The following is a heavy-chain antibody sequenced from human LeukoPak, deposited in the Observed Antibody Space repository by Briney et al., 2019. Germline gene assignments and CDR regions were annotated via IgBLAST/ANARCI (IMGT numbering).Heavy chain of an antibody. CDR3: ARRRDFWSGYRYYYYYYMDV. D-gene: IGHD3-3*01. CDR2: ISAYNGNT. CDR1: GYTFTSYG. Sequence: EASVKVSCKASGYTFTSYGISWVRQAPGQGLEWMGWISAYNGNTNSAQKLQGRVTMTTDTSTSTAYMELRSLRSDDTAVYYCARRRDFWSGYRYYYYYYMDVWGKGTTVTVSS. V-gene: IGHV1-18*01. J-gene: IGHJ6*03.